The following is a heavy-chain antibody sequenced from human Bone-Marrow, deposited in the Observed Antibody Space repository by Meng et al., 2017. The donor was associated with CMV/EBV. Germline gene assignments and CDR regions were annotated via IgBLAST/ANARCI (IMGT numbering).Heavy chain of an antibody. CDR1: GLTFSGNF. J-gene: IGHJ4*02. CDR2: ISSTGGTI. V-gene: IGHV3-11*01. CDR3: AGGTSSGDYFDY. D-gene: IGHD6-6*01. Sequence: GESLKISCAASGLTFSGNFITWIRQAPGKGLEWVSYISSTGGTIYYADSVKGRFTVSRDNARNSLYLQMNSLRVEDTAVYYCAGGTSSGDYFDYWGQGTLVTVYS.